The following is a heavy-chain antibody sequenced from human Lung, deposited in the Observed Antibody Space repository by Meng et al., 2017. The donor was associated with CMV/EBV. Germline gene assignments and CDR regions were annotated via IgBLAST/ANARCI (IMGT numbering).Heavy chain of an antibody. D-gene: IGHD3-22*01. Sequence: LRLSXAISGDSVSSYSAAWNWIRQAPSRGLEWLGRTYYRSKWYDDYAMAVKTRITINPDTSKNQFSLQLNSVTPEDTAVYYCARVYYDSGAYYYTEEYYHGLDVWGQGTTVTVSS. CDR3: ARVYYDSGAYYYTEEYYHGLDV. CDR1: GDSVSSYSAA. CDR2: TYYRSKWYD. J-gene: IGHJ6*02. V-gene: IGHV6-1*01.